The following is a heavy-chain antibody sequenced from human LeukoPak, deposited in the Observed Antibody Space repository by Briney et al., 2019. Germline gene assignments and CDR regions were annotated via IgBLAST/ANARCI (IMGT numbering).Heavy chain of an antibody. V-gene: IGHV4-39*07. CDR1: GGSISSSSYY. Sequence: PSETLSLTCTVSGGSISSSSYYWGWIRQPPGKGLEWIGSIYYSGSTYYNPSLKSRVTISVDTSKNQFSLKLSSVTAADTAVYYCARDAGPSAFDIWGQGTMVTVSS. CDR3: ARDAGPSAFDI. CDR2: IYYSGST. J-gene: IGHJ3*02.